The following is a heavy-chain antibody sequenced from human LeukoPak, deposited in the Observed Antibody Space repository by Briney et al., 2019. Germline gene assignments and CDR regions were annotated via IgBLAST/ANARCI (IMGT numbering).Heavy chain of an antibody. V-gene: IGHV3-23*01. CDR1: GFTFSSYA. CDR2: ISGSGGST. J-gene: IGHJ4*02. Sequence: PGGSLRLSCAASGFTFSSYAMSWVRQAPGKGLEWVSAISGSGGSTYYADSVKGRFTISRDNSKNTLYLQMNSLRAEDTAVYYCAKRPVIDSKSITGTKWTLDSWGQGTLVTVSS. D-gene: IGHD1-7*01. CDR3: AKRPVIDSKSITGTKWTLDS.